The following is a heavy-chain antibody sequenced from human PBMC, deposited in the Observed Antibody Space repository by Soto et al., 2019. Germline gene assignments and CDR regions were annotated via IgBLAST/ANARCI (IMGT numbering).Heavy chain of an antibody. CDR2: INAGNGNT. CDR3: ARLQGYCSSTSCYNWFDP. V-gene: IGHV1-3*01. CDR1: GYTFTSYA. D-gene: IGHD2-2*01. J-gene: IGHJ5*02. Sequence: GASVKVSCKASGYTFTSYAMHWVRQAPGQRLEWMGWINAGNGNTKYSQKFQGRVTITRDTSASTAYLELSSLRSEDTAVYYCARLQGYCSSTSCYNWFDPWGQGTLVTVSS.